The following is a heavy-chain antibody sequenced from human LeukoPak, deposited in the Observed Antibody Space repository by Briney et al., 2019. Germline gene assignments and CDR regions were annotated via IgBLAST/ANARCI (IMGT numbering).Heavy chain of an antibody. CDR1: GGTFSSYA. CDR3: ASGFAPRGVIITSTYYFDY. CDR2: IIPILGIA. V-gene: IGHV1-69*04. Sequence: SVKVSCKASGGTFSSYAISWVRQAPGQGLEWMERIIPILGIANYAQKFQGRVTITADKSTSTAYMELSSLRSEDTAVYYCASGFAPRGVIITSTYYFDYWGQGTLVTVSS. J-gene: IGHJ4*02. D-gene: IGHD3-10*01.